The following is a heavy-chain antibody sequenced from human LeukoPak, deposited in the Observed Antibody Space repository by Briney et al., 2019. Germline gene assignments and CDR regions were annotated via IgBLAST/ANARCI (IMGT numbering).Heavy chain of an antibody. J-gene: IGHJ4*02. D-gene: IGHD3-22*01. CDR3: ARGYYASSGYYFPCDY. V-gene: IGHV4-61*02. CDR2: IYTSGST. CDR1: GDSISSGSYY. Sequence: PSETLSLTCTVSGDSISSGSYYWSWIRQPAGKGLEWIGRIYTSGSTNYNPSLKSRVTISVDTSKNQFSLKLSSVTAADTAVYYCARGYYASSGYYFPCDYWGQGTLVTVSS.